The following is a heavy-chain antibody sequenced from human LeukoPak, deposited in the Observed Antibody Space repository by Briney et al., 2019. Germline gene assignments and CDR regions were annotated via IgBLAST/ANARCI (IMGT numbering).Heavy chain of an antibody. Sequence: SETLSLTCAVYGGSFSGYYWSWIRQPPGKGLEWIGEINHSGSTNYNPSLKSRVTISVDTSKNQFSLKLSSVTAADTAVYYCARHGGYYPYPWQDGAQETLVTVS. J-gene: IGHJ4*02. CDR1: GGSFSGYY. V-gene: IGHV4-34*01. CDR2: INHSGST. CDR3: ARHGGYYPYPWQD. D-gene: IGHD3-10*01.